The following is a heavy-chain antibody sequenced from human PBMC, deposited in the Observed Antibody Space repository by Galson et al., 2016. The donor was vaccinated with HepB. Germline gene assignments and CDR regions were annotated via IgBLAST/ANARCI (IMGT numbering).Heavy chain of an antibody. CDR2: IYPGDSDT. J-gene: IGHJ4*02. D-gene: IGHD2/OR15-2a*01. V-gene: IGHV5-51*01. CDR3: ARSNSGHDRQFDF. CDR1: GYNFAFYW. Sequence: QSGAEVKKPGESLKISCEGSGYNFAFYWIAWVRQMPGQGLEWMGSIYPGDSDTKYSPTFQGHISISADESLGTVHLQWGSLQASETAVYYWARSNSGHDRQFDFWGQGTLVTVSS.